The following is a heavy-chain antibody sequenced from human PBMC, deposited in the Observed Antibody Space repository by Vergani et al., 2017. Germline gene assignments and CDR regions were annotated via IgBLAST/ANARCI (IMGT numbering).Heavy chain of an antibody. CDR1: GGSFSGYY. Sequence: QVQLQQSGAGLLKPSETLSLTCAVYGGSFSGYYWSWIRQPPGKGLEWIGEINHRGSTNYNPSLKSRVTISVDTSKNQFSLKLSSVTAADTAVYYCARSESFYGMDVWGQGTTVTVSS. J-gene: IGHJ6*02. CDR3: ARSESFYGMDV. V-gene: IGHV4-34*01. CDR2: INHRGST. D-gene: IGHD3-10*01.